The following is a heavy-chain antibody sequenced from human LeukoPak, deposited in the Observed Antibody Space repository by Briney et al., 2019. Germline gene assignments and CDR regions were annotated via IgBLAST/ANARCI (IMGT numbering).Heavy chain of an antibody. CDR1: GGTFSSYA. CDR2: IIPILGIA. J-gene: IGHJ4*02. CDR3: AAFRDGFNWHLDN. Sequence: SVKVSCKASGGTFSSYAISWVRQAPGQGLEWMGRIIPILGIANYAQKFQGRVTITADKSTSTAYMELSSLRSEDTAVYYCAAFRDGFNWHLDNWGQGTLVTVSS. V-gene: IGHV1-69*04. D-gene: IGHD5-24*01.